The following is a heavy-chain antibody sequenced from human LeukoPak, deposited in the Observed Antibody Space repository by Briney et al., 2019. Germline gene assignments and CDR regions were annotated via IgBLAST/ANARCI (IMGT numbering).Heavy chain of an antibody. Sequence: QPGGSLRLSCAASGFSFSSFWMSWVRQAPGKGLEWVADIKEEGRTTYYVDSVKGRFTISRDNAKNTLYLQMNSLRDEDTAVYYCARDSPAGTSWRSEPTFDFWGQGTLVTVTS. CDR2: IKEEGRTT. J-gene: IGHJ4*02. D-gene: IGHD2-2*01. V-gene: IGHV3-7*04. CDR3: ARDSPAGTSWRSEPTFDF. CDR1: GFSFSSFW.